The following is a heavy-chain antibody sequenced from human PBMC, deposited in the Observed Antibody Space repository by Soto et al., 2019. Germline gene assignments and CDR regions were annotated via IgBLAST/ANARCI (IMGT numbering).Heavy chain of an antibody. J-gene: IGHJ4*02. CDR1: GFRFSDYS. D-gene: IGHD2-21*02. CDR3: ARLPKGSLVTA. CDR2: ISSSSDKT. Sequence: LVESWGALVYPGGSLRLSCIASGFRFSDYSMNWVRQAPGKGLRWVSYISSSSDKTYYADSVKGRFTVSRDNAKNALFLEMSSMRDDDTATYYCARLPKGSLVTAWGQGTRVTVSS. V-gene: IGHV3-48*02.